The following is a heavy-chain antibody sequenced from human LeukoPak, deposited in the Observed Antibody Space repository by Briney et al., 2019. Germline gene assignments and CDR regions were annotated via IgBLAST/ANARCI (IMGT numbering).Heavy chain of an antibody. CDR2: IRYDGSNK. CDR3: AKDSALYCSSTSCYTGLDY. V-gene: IGHV3-30*02. CDR1: GFTFSSYG. Sequence: GGSLRLSCAASGFTFSSYGMHWVRQAPGKGLEWVAFIRYDGSNKYYADSVKGRFTISRDNSKNTLYLQMNSLRAEDTAVYYCAKDSALYCSSTSCYTGLDYWGQGNLVTVSS. D-gene: IGHD2-2*02. J-gene: IGHJ4*02.